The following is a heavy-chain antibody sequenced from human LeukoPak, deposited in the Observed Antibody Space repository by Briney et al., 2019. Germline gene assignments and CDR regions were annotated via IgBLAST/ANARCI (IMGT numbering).Heavy chain of an antibody. V-gene: IGHV4-4*02. Sequence: PGGSLRLSCAASGFSVSSSYMSWVRQAPGKGLEWIGYIYHSGSTYYNPSLKSRVTISVDRSKNQFSLKLSSVTAADTAVYYCARVPQRGANYFDYWGQGTLVTVSS. J-gene: IGHJ4*02. D-gene: IGHD1-1*01. CDR2: IYHSGST. CDR3: ARVPQRGANYFDY. CDR1: GFSVSSSY.